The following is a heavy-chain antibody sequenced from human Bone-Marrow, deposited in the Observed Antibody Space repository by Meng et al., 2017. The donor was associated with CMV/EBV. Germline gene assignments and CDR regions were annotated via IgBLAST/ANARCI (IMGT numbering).Heavy chain of an antibody. CDR2: IYNTGST. J-gene: IGHJ4*02. D-gene: IGHD5-12*01. Sequence: GESLKISCAASGFTVSSNYMSWVRQAPGTGLEWVSVIYNTGSTYYANSVKGRFTISRDNSKNTLYLQMNSLRAEDTAMYYCARESSGYDSGGFDCWGQGTLVTVSS. CDR3: ARESSGYDSGGFDC. V-gene: IGHV3-53*01. CDR1: GFTVSSNY.